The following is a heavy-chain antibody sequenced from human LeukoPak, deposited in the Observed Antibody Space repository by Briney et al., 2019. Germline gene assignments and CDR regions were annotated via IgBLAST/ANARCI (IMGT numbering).Heavy chain of an antibody. Sequence: SETLSLTCTVSGGSISSHYWSWIRQPPGKELYWIGYIYYSGSTNYNPSLKSRVTISVDTSNNQFSLKLSSVTAADTAVYYCARSVYDFWSGYPFDYWGQGTLVTVSS. CDR1: GGSISSHY. V-gene: IGHV4-59*11. CDR3: ARSVYDFWSGYPFDY. CDR2: IYYSGST. J-gene: IGHJ4*02. D-gene: IGHD3-3*01.